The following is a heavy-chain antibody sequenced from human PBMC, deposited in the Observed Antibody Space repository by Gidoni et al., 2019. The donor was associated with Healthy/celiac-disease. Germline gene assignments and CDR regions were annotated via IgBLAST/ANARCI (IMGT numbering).Heavy chain of an antibody. CDR1: GFTFSSYA. J-gene: IGHJ3*02. CDR3: AIFNSGSFYGTDAFDI. CDR2: ISGSGGST. V-gene: IGHV3-23*04. D-gene: IGHD1-26*01. Sequence: EVQLVESGGGLVQPGGSLRLSCAASGFTFSSYAMSWVRQAPGKGLEWVSAISGSGGSTYYADSVKGRFTISRDNSKNTLYLQMNSLRAEDTAVYYCAIFNSGSFYGTDAFDIWGQGTMVTVSS.